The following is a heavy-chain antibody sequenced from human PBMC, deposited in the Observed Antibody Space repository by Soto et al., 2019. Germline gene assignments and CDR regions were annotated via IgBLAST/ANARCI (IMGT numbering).Heavy chain of an antibody. V-gene: IGHV3-23*01. CDR3: AKDRSRPSSSWYPDY. CDR1: GFTFSSYA. D-gene: IGHD6-13*01. CDR2: ISGSGGST. Sequence: GGSLRLSCAASGFTFSSYAMSWVRQAPGKGLEWVSAISGSGGSTYYADSGKGRFTISRDNSKNTLYLQMNSLRAEDTAVYYCAKDRSRPSSSWYPDYWGQGTLVTVSS. J-gene: IGHJ4*02.